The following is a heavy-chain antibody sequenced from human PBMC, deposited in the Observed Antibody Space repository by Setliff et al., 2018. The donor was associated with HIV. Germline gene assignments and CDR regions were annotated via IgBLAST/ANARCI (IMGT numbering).Heavy chain of an antibody. V-gene: IGHV1-24*01. D-gene: IGHD3-22*01. CDR3: ARAYYHDSSGYQGFDY. Sequence: ASVKVSCKVSGYSLTDLSIHWVRQAPGKGLEWMGGFDPEDGETVYAQKFQGRVTMTTDTSTSTAYMELRSLRSDDTAVYYCARAYYHDSSGYQGFDYWGQGTLVTVSS. CDR2: FDPEDGET. J-gene: IGHJ4*02. CDR1: GYSLTDLS.